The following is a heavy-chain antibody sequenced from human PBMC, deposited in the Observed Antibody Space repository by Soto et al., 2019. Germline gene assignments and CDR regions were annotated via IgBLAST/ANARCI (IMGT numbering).Heavy chain of an antibody. CDR3: AREYGGYDPMGTRVDY. Sequence: EVQLVESGGGLVKPGGSLRLSCAASGFSFSVYIMSWVRQAPGKGLEWVSSISRSSDNIYYAESVRGRFTISRDNAKNSLSLQMNSLTVEDTAVYYCAREYGGYDPMGTRVDYWSQGALVTVAS. CDR2: ISRSSDNI. CDR1: GFSFSVYI. D-gene: IGHD5-12*01. J-gene: IGHJ4*02. V-gene: IGHV3-21*01.